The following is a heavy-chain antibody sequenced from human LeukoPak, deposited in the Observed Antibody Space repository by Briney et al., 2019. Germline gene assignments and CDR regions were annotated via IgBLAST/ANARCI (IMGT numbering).Heavy chain of an antibody. CDR3: ARIPISRSHTDY. Sequence: KSGGSLRLSCAASGFTFSSYSMTWVRQAPGKGLEWVSSISSSSSSIYLADSVKGRFTISRDNAKNSLYLQMVSLRAEDTAVYYCARIPISRSHTDYWGQGTLVTVSS. V-gene: IGHV3-21*01. D-gene: IGHD2-21*01. J-gene: IGHJ4*02. CDR1: GFTFSSYS. CDR2: ISSSSSSI.